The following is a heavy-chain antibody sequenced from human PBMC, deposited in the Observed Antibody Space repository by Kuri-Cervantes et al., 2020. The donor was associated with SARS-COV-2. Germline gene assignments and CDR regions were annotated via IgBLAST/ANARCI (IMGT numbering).Heavy chain of an antibody. Sequence: SETLSLTCTVSGGSTSSYYWSWIRQPPGKGLEWIGYIYYSGSTNYNPSLKSRVTISVDTSKNQFSLKLSSVTAADTAVYYCARDKGTYKKSYYYYYYMDVWGKGTTVTVSS. CDR2: IYYSGST. V-gene: IGHV4-59*01. J-gene: IGHJ6*03. D-gene: IGHD1-14*01. CDR1: GGSTSSYY. CDR3: ARDKGTYKKSYYYYYYMDV.